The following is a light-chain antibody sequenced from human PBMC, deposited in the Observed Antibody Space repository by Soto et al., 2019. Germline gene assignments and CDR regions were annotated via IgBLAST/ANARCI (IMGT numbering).Light chain of an antibody. CDR3: MQSIQTPLT. CDR1: QSLLHSNGYNY. Sequence: EIVMTQSPLSLPVIPGEPASISCRSSQSLLHSNGYNYLDWYLQKPGQSPQLLIYLGSNRASGVPDRFSGSGSGTDFTLKISSVEAEDVGIYYCMQSIQTPLTFGGGTKVEIK. CDR2: LGS. V-gene: IGKV2-28*01. J-gene: IGKJ4*01.